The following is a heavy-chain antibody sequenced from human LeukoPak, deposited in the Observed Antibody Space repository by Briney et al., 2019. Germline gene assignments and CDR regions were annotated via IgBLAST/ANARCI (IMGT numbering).Heavy chain of an antibody. V-gene: IGHV3-7*01. D-gene: IGHD4-23*01. CDR1: GFTFSTFW. Sequence: GGSLRLSCAASGFTFSTFWMNWVRQAPGKGLEWVANIKHDGSEKYYVDSVKGRFTIARDNAKNSLYLQMSSLRAEDTAVYYCASQDRGAYYGGNSDHWGQGTLVTVAS. CDR2: IKHDGSEK. J-gene: IGHJ5*02. CDR3: ASQDRGAYYGGNSDH.